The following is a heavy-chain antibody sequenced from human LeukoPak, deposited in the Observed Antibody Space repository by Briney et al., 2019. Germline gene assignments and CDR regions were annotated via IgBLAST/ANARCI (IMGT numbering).Heavy chain of an antibody. D-gene: IGHD1-1*01. CDR1: GCTFSSYA. V-gene: IGHV1-69*04. CDR2: IIPILGIA. J-gene: IGHJ4*02. Sequence: GASVKVSCKASGCTFSSYAISWVRQAPGQGLEWMGRIIPILGIANYAQKFQGRVTITADKSTSTAYMELSSLRSEDTAVYYCARVLNWNYFDYWGQGTLVTVSS. CDR3: ARVLNWNYFDY.